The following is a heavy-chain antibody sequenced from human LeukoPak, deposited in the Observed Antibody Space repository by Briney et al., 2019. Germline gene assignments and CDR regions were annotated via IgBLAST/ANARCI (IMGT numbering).Heavy chain of an antibody. CDR3: AREFWGEGFWFGP. D-gene: IGHD3-16*01. J-gene: IGHJ5*02. Sequence: SETLSLTCTVSGGSISSSNYYWGWIRQPPGKGLEWIGSIYYSENTYYNPSLKSRVTMSIDTSKNQFSLKLTSVTAADTAVYYCAREFWGEGFWFGPWGQGTLVTVSS. CDR2: IYYSENT. CDR1: GGSISSSNYY. V-gene: IGHV4-39*07.